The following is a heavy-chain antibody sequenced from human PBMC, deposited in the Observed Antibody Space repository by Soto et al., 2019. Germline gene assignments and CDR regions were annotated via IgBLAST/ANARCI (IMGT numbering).Heavy chain of an antibody. CDR2: INPNSGGT. CDR1: GYTFTGYD. V-gene: IGHV1-2*02. CDR3: ARAVYDYVWGSYRHSPFDY. Sequence: ASVKVSCKASGYTFTGYDMHWVRQAPGQGLEWMGWINPNSGGTNYAQKFQGRVTMTRDTSISTAYMELSRLRSDDTAVYYCARAVYDYVWGSYRHSPFDYWGQGTLVTVSS. D-gene: IGHD3-16*02. J-gene: IGHJ4*02.